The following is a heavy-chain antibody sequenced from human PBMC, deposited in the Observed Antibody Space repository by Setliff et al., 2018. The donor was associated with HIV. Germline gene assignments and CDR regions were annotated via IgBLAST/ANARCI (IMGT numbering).Heavy chain of an antibody. Sequence: GASVKVSCKASGYTFTGYYMHWVRQAPGQGLEWMGRINPNSGNTGYTQEFQGRVTMTRNTSISTAYMELSSLRSEDTAVYYCARGIKLVGGVIVGSMDVWGKGTTVTVS. D-gene: IGHD3-16*02. CDR2: INPNSGNT. CDR3: ARGIKLVGGVIVGSMDV. CDR1: GYTFTGYY. J-gene: IGHJ6*03. V-gene: IGHV1-8*02.